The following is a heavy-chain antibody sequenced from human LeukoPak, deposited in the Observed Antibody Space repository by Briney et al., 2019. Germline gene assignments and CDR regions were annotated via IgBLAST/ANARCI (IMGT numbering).Heavy chain of an antibody. CDR2: FDPEDGET. J-gene: IGHJ5*02. CDR1: GYTFTGYY. Sequence: ASVKVSCKASGYTFTGYYMHWVRQAPGKGLEWMGGFDPEDGETIYAQKFQGRVTMTEDTSTDTAYMELSSLRSEDTAVYYCATSNYSGNWFDPWGQGTLVTVSS. D-gene: IGHD4-11*01. CDR3: ATSNYSGNWFDP. V-gene: IGHV1-24*01.